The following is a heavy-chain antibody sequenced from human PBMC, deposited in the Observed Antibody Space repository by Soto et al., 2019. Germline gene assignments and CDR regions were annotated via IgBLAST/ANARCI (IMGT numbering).Heavy chain of an antibody. D-gene: IGHD1-26*01. V-gene: IGHV1-18*01. CDR1: GYTFTRYR. Sequence: ASVKVSCKASGYTFTRYRLTWVRQAPGQGLEWMGWISGENGNTKYAQTLKGRVTMTADTSTTTAYMELRSLRSDDTAVYYCAIIFQQPWEVLRCDTFDVWGQGTMVTVSS. J-gene: IGHJ3*01. CDR2: ISGENGNT. CDR3: AIIFQQPWEVLRCDTFDV.